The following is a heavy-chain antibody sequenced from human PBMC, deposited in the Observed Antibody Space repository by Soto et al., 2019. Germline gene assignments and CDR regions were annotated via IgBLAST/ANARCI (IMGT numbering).Heavy chain of an antibody. D-gene: IGHD6-13*01. V-gene: IGHV3-30*18. J-gene: IGHJ6*02. Sequence: QVQLVESGGGVVQPRRSLRLSCAASGFTFSSYGMHWVRQAPGKGLECVAVISYDGSNKYYADSVKGRFTISRDNSKNTLYLQMNSLRAEDTAVYYCAKDRYSSSWGTYYTMDVWGQGTTVTVSS. CDR2: ISYDGSNK. CDR3: AKDRYSSSWGTYYTMDV. CDR1: GFTFSSYG.